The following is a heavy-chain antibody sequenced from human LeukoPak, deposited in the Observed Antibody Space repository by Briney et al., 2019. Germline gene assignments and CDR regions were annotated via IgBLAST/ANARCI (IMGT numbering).Heavy chain of an antibody. Sequence: PSETLSLTCAVYGGSFSGYYWSWIRQPPGKGLEWIGEINHSGSTNYNPSLKSRVTMSVDTSKNQFSLKLSSVTAADTAVYYCARHGARTGDFDYWGQGTLVTVSS. CDR1: GGSFSGYY. V-gene: IGHV4-34*01. J-gene: IGHJ4*02. D-gene: IGHD7-27*01. CDR3: ARHGARTGDFDY. CDR2: INHSGST.